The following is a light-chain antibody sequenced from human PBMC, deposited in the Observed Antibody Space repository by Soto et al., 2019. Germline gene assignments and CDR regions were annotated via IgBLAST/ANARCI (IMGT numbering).Light chain of an antibody. Sequence: QSVLTQPASVSGSPGQSITISCTGTSCVVGAYTFVSWYQQHQDKIPKRMIVDVSRRPSGVSDRFSGSKSGNTASLTISGLQPEDEADNYFSSYTSSSTHVFGSGTQLTVL. J-gene: IGLJ1*01. CDR2: DVS. V-gene: IGLV2-14*03. CDR3: SSYTSSSTHV. CDR1: SCVVGAYTF.